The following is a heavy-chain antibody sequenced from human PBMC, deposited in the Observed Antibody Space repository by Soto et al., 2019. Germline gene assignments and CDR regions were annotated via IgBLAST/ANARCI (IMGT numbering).Heavy chain of an antibody. Sequence: QIHLVQSGAEVKKPGASVKVSCKASGYTFTSFGISWVRQAPGQGLEWMGWISGYSANTHYAHKVQGRVSRTTDTSTNTAYMELRSLRSDDTAVYYCARGTGDLAYWGQGTLVTVSS. CDR2: ISGYSANT. J-gene: IGHJ4*02. V-gene: IGHV1-18*04. CDR3: ARGTGDLAY. CDR1: GYTFTSFG. D-gene: IGHD7-27*01.